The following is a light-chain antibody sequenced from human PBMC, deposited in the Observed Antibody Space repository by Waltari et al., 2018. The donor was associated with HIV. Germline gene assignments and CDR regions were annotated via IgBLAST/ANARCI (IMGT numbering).Light chain of an antibody. J-gene: IGLJ2*01. CDR3: SSYSTTTPVI. CDR1: TSDVGGYNY. Sequence: QSALTQPASVSGSPGQSITISCTGTTSDVGGYNYVSWYQQHSGKAPKLIIYEVSNRPSGVSNRFSGSKSDDTASLRISGLQAEDEAEYYCSSYSTTTPVIFGGGTKVTVL. V-gene: IGLV2-14*01. CDR2: EVS.